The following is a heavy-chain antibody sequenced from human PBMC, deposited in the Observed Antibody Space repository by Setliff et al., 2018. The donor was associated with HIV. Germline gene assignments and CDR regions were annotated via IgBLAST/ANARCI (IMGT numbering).Heavy chain of an antibody. D-gene: IGHD3-22*01. CDR1: SDSLSSHY. CDR2: IYSTGNT. Sequence: NPSETLSLTCTVSSDSLSSHYWSWIRQPPGKGLEWVGHIYSTGNTNYNSSLKSRVTMSIDMSKNQFSLKLNSVTAADTAVYHCARGDTYYHDSSGYVKSALDCVDIWGQGTMVTVS. V-gene: IGHV4-59*08. CDR3: ARGDTYYHDSSGYVKSALDCVDI. J-gene: IGHJ3*02.